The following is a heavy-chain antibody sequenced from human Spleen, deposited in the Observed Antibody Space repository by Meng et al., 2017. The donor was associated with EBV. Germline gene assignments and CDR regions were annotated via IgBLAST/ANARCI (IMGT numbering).Heavy chain of an antibody. D-gene: IGHD3-10*01. Sequence: QVQLVQPGAEVKRPGASVQVACKPSGYTFTKFGMHWVRQAPGQRLEWMGWINGCNGNTKYSQKFQGRVTITRDTSASAAYMELSSLTSEDTAVYYCARDRFGLGNYYRDIGFWGQGTLVTVSS. V-gene: IGHV1-3*01. CDR3: ARDRFGLGNYYRDIGF. CDR1: GYTFTKFG. CDR2: INGCNGNT. J-gene: IGHJ4*02.